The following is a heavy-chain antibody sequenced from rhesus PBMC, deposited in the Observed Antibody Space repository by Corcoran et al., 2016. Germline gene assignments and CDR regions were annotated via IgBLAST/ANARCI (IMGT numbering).Heavy chain of an antibody. D-gene: IGHD4-23*01. Sequence: QLQESGPGLVKPSETLSLTCAVSGGSISSNFWGWIRQPPGKGLEWIGRVSGSNGTTAYRPSLESRVTISIDTSKTQFSLKVNSVTAADTAVYYCARGSNLSGLDFWGQGVAVTVSS. J-gene: IGHJ6*01. CDR1: GGSISSNF. CDR3: ARGSNLSGLDF. CDR2: VSGSNGTT. V-gene: IGHV4-160*01.